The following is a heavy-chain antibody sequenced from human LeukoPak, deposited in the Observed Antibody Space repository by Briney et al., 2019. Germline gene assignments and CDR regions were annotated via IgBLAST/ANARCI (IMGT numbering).Heavy chain of an antibody. CDR1: GGTFTSYA. CDR3: ARGTTGTTGAFDI. J-gene: IGHJ3*02. V-gene: IGHV1-69*13. D-gene: IGHD1-1*01. Sequence: ASVTVSFKASGGTFTSYAISWVRQAPGQGLEWMGGIIPIFGTANYAQKFQGRVTITADESTSTAYMELSSLRSEDTAVYYCARGTTGTTGAFDIWGQGTMVTVSS. CDR2: IIPIFGTA.